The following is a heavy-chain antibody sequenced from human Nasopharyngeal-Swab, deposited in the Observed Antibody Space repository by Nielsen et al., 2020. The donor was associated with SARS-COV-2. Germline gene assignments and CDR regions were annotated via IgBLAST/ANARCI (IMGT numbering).Heavy chain of an antibody. CDR2: IYPNGHT. Sequence: SETLSLTCSVSGSSISSNYYWGWIRQPPGTGPEWIGSIYPNGHTYTNPSLESRVTISVDTSNNRFSLEVRSVTAADTAVYYCARQKGVHETQDFDYWGQGTLVTVSP. J-gene: IGHJ4*02. D-gene: IGHD3-10*01. CDR1: GSSISSNYY. V-gene: IGHV4-38-2*02. CDR3: ARQKGVHETQDFDY.